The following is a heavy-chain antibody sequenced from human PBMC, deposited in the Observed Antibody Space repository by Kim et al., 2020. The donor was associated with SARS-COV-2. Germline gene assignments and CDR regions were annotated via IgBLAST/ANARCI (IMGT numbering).Heavy chain of an antibody. Sequence: ADAVKGRFTISRDNSKNTLYLQMNSLRAEDTAVYYCAKDIDYSNYGGLDYWGQGTLVTVSS. CDR3: AKDIDYSNYGGLDY. D-gene: IGHD4-4*01. V-gene: IGHV3-23*01. J-gene: IGHJ4*02.